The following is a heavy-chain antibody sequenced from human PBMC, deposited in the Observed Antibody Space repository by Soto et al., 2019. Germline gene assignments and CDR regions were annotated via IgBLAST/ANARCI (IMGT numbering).Heavy chain of an antibody. CDR3: AGVYSSNWDGWWFDA. CDR2: IHYTGST. CDR1: GDSISSRGYY. D-gene: IGHD1-20*01. J-gene: IGHJ5*02. V-gene: IGHV4-31*03. Sequence: QVQLQESGPGLVKPSETLSLTCSVSGDSISSRGYYWSWIRQRPGKGLEWIAYIHYTGSTSYNPSLKIRTTISVVTVKNQFSLRVSSVTVADTAVYYCAGVYSSNWDGWWFDAWGQGTLVTVSS.